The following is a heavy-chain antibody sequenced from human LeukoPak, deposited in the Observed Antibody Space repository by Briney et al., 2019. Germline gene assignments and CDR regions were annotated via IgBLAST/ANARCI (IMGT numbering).Heavy chain of an antibody. CDR2: LNTGGST. D-gene: IGHD2-15*01. CDR1: GFSLSSYA. V-gene: IGHV3-23*01. Sequence: GGSLRLSCAASGFSLSSYAMSWVRQAPGKGLEWVSALNTGGSTYYTDSVKGRFTISRDASKNTLYLQMNSLRAEDTGLYYCAKGDDGWSHFDYWGQGTLVTVSS. CDR3: AKGDDGWSHFDY. J-gene: IGHJ4*02.